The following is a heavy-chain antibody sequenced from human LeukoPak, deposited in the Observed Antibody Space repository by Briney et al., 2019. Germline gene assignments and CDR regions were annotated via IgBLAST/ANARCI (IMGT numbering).Heavy chain of an antibody. CDR2: IYHSGST. V-gene: IGHV4-30-2*01. J-gene: IGHJ4*02. CDR1: GGSISSGGYS. CDR3: ARGLFYGDYGPYFDY. Sequence: SETLSLTCAVSGGSISSGGYSWSWIRQPPGKGLEWIGYIYHSGSTYYNPSLKSRVTISVDRSKNQFSLKLSSVTAADTAVYYRARGLFYGDYGPYFDYWGQGTLVTVSS. D-gene: IGHD4-17*01.